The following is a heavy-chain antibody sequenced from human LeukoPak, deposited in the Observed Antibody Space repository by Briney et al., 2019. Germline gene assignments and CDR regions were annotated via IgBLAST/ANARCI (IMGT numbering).Heavy chain of an antibody. CDR2: IYYSGST. Sequence: SETLSLTCTVSGPSIFSYYWSWIRQPPGKGLEWMGYIYYSGSTNYNPSLKSRVTISVDTPKTQFSLRVSSVTAADTAVYYCARHLNNCADDCYIFDYWGQGTLVTVSS. V-gene: IGHV4-59*08. D-gene: IGHD2-21*01. J-gene: IGHJ4*02. CDR1: GPSIFSYY. CDR3: ARHLNNCADDCYIFDY.